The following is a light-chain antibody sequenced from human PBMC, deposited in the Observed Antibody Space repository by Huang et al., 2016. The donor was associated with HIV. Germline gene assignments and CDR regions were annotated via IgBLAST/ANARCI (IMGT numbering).Light chain of an antibody. CDR2: AAS. V-gene: IGKV3-15*01. CDR1: QSVSSN. J-gene: IGKJ1*01. CDR3: QQYDNRPPWT. Sequence: DILLTQSPATLSVSLGERAPLSCRATQSVSSNLAWYQQKVGPAPRLLIYAASARANGVSARCSGSGSGTEFTLTISSLQSEDSAVYYCQQYDNRPPWTFGQGTKVEI.